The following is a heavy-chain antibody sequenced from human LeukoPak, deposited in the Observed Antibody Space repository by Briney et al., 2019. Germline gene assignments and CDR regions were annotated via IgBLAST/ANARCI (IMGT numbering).Heavy chain of an antibody. V-gene: IGHV7-4-1*02. CDR2: ISANTGNP. CDR1: GYTFTSYS. Sequence: ASVKVSCKASGYTFTSYSMNRVRQVPGQGLEWMGYISANTGNPTYAQDFTGRFVFFWDTSVTTAYLQISSLKAEDTAVYYCARDARVGSYAHWGQGTLVTVSS. CDR3: ARDARVGSYAH. D-gene: IGHD1-26*01. J-gene: IGHJ4*02.